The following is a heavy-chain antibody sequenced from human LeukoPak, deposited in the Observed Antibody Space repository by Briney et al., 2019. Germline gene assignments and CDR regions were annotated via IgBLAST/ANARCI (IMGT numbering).Heavy chain of an antibody. J-gene: IGHJ4*02. CDR1: GGSISSYY. Sequence: SETLSLTCTVSGGSISSYYWSWVRQPPGKGLEWIGYVYYSGSINYNPSLTSRVTISVDTSKNQFSLKLSSVTGADTAVYYCARSELLWFGGVNSGFDYWGQGTLVTASS. D-gene: IGHD3-10*01. V-gene: IGHV4-59*01. CDR2: VYYSGSI. CDR3: ARSELLWFGGVNSGFDY.